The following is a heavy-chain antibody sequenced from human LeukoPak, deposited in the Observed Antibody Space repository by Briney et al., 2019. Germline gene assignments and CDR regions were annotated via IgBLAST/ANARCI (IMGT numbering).Heavy chain of an antibody. D-gene: IGHD3-10*01. CDR1: GFTFSNFA. V-gene: IGHV3-23*01. CDR3: AKSSVRGVASFDY. Sequence: GGSLRLSCAASGFTFSNFAMSWVGQAPGKGVEWVSGISGTGVNTHCADSARGRFTISRDYSKNTLYLRMSSLRAEDTAVYYCAKSSVRGVASFDYWGQGTLVTVSS. CDR2: ISGTGVNT. J-gene: IGHJ4*02.